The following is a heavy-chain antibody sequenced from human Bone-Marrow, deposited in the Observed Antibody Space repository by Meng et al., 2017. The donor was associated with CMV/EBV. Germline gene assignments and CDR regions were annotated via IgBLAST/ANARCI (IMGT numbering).Heavy chain of an antibody. CDR2: ISYDGSNK. Sequence: GGSLRLSCAASGFTFSSYAMHWVRQAPGKGLEWVAVISYDGSNKNYADSVKGRFTISRDNSKNTLYLQMNSLRAEDTAVYYCARDSGYYYYYGMDVWGQGTTVTFSS. V-gene: IGHV3-30*04. J-gene: IGHJ6*01. CDR3: ARDSGYYYYYGMDV. CDR1: GFTFSSYA. D-gene: IGHD6-19*01.